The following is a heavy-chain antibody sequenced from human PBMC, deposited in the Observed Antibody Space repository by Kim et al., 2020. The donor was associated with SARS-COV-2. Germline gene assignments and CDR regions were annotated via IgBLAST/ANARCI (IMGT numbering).Heavy chain of an antibody. V-gene: IGHV3-11*04. Sequence: SVKGRFTSSRDNAKNSLYLQMNSLRAEDTAVYYCARARYDGAAYYFDYWGQGTLVTVSS. D-gene: IGHD1-26*01. J-gene: IGHJ4*02. CDR3: ARARYDGAAYYFDY.